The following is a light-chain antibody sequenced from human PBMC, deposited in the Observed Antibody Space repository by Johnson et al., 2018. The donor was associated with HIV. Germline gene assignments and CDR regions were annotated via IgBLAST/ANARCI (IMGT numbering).Light chain of an antibody. CDR2: DNN. CDR1: SSNIGNNY. V-gene: IGLV1-51*01. Sequence: QSVLTQPPSVSAAPGQKVTISCSGSSSNIGNNYVSWYQQLPGTAPKLLIYDNNQRPSGIPDRFSGSKSGTSATLAITGLQTGDEADYYCGTWDSSLSVVVGTGTK. CDR3: GTWDSSLSVV. J-gene: IGLJ1*01.